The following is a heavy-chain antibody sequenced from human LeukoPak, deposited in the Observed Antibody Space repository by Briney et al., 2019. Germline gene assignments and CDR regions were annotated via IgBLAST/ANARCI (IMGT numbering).Heavy chain of an antibody. J-gene: IGHJ4*02. D-gene: IGHD3-22*01. CDR2: ISGSGGST. CDR1: GFTFSSYA. V-gene: IGHV3-23*01. CDR3: ARGHDSSGYSIDY. Sequence: GGSLRLSCAASGFTFSSYAVSWVRQAPGKGLEWVSAISGSGGSTYYADSVKGRFTISRDNSKNTLYLQMNSLRAEDTAVYYCARGHDSSGYSIDYWGQGTLVTVSS.